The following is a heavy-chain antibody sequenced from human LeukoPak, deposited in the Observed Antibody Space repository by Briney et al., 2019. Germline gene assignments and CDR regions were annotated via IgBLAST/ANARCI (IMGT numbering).Heavy chain of an antibody. J-gene: IGHJ6*03. CDR3: ARGLRIVAAGKSYYYYYMDV. Sequence: ASVKVSCKASGYTFTSYDINWVRQATGQGLEWMGWMNPNSGNTGYAQKFQGRVTITRNTSISTAYMELSSLRSEDTAVYYCARGLRIVAAGKSYYYYYMDVWGKGTTVTVSS. CDR2: MNPNSGNT. V-gene: IGHV1-8*03. CDR1: GYTFTSYD. D-gene: IGHD6-13*01.